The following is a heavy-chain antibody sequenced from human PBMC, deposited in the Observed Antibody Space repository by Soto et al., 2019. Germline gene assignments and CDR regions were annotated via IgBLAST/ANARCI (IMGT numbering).Heavy chain of an antibody. D-gene: IGHD2-2*01. V-gene: IGHV3-23*01. CDR3: AKPYCSSTSCLTRDYYYYGMDV. CDR2: ISGSGGST. Sequence: GGSLRLSCAASGFTFSSYAMSWVRQAPRKGLEWVSAISGSGGSTYYADSVKGRFTISRDNSKNTLYLQMNSLRAEDTAVYYCAKPYCSSTSCLTRDYYYYGMDVWGQGTTVTVSS. J-gene: IGHJ6*02. CDR1: GFTFSSYA.